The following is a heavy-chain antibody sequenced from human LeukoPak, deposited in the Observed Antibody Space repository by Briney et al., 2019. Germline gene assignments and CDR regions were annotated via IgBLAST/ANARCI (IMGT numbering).Heavy chain of an antibody. CDR1: GGTFSSYA. D-gene: IGHD2/OR15-2a*01. J-gene: IGHJ6*02. CDR3: ARSIPYYYYGMDV. V-gene: IGHV1-2*04. CDR2: INPNSGGT. Sequence: ASVKVSCKASGGTFSSYAISWVRQAPGQGLEWMGWINPNSGGTNYAQKLQGWVTMTRDTSISTAYMELSRLRSDDTAVYYCARSIPYYYYGMDVWGQGTTVTVSS.